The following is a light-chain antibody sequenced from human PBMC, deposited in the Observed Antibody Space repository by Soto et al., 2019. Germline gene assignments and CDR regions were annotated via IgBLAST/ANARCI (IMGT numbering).Light chain of an antibody. V-gene: IGKV3-20*01. J-gene: IGKJ5*01. Sequence: EIFLTQSPAPLSLSPGERATLSCRANQSISNYLAWYQQRPGQAPRLLIYDASRRATGIPARFSGSGSGTDFTLTISRLEPEDFAVYYCQQYGSSPITFGQGTRLE. CDR1: QSISNY. CDR3: QQYGSSPIT. CDR2: DAS.